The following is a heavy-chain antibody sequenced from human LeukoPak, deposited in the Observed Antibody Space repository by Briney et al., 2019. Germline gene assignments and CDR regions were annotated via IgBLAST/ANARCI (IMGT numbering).Heavy chain of an antibody. V-gene: IGHV5-51*01. J-gene: IGHJ4*02. CDR2: VYPDDSDT. CDR1: GYKFTNHW. CDR3: ARLAALGTPDY. Sequence: GESLKISCEGSGYKFTNHWIGWVRQMPGKGLEWMGIVYPDDSDTTYSPSFQGQVTISADKSINTAYLHWSSLKASDTAMYYCARLAALGTPDYWGQGTLVTVSS. D-gene: IGHD6-13*01.